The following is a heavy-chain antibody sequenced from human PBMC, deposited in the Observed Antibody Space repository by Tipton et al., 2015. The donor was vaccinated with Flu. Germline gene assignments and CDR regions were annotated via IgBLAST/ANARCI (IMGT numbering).Heavy chain of an antibody. Sequence: VQLVQSGAEVKKPGSSVKVSCKASGGTFSSYAISWVRQAPGQGLEWMGRIIPILGIANYAQKFRGRVTITADKSTSTAYMELSSLRSEDTAVYYCARGPTTIFGVVIAFDYWGQGTLVTVSS. V-gene: IGHV1-69*04. CDR2: IIPILGIA. CDR1: GGTFSSYA. D-gene: IGHD3-3*01. J-gene: IGHJ4*02. CDR3: ARGPTTIFGVVIAFDY.